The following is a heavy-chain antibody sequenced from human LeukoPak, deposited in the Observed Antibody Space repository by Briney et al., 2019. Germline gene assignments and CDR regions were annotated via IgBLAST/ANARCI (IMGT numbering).Heavy chain of an antibody. CDR2: IYYGGST. J-gene: IGHJ2*01. D-gene: IGHD6-19*01. CDR3: ARAGIAVAGTRTNWYFDL. CDR1: GGSISSYY. V-gene: IGHV4-59*01. Sequence: PSETLSLTCTVSGGSISSYYWSWIRQPPGKGLEWIGYIYYGGSTNYNPSLKSRVTISVDTSKNQFSLKLSSVTAADTAVYYCARAGIAVAGTRTNWYFDLWGRGTLVTVSS.